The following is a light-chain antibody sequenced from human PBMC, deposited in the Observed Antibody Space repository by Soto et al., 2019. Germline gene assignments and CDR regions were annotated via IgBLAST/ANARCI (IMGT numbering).Light chain of an antibody. Sequence: DIVLTQSPGTLSLSPGERATLSCRASQIISSTYLGWYQQKPGQAPRLLIYGASSRATGIPDRFSGSGSGTDFTLTISRLEPEDFAVYYCQQYSSWPPWTFGQGTKVEIK. CDR3: QQYSSWPPWT. CDR2: GAS. CDR1: QIISSTY. V-gene: IGKV3-20*01. J-gene: IGKJ1*01.